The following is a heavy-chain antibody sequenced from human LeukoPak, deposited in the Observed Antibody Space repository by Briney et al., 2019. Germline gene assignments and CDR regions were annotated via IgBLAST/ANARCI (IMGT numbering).Heavy chain of an antibody. J-gene: IGHJ3*02. V-gene: IGHV3-74*01. Sequence: PGGSLRLSCAASGFTFSSYWMHWVRQAPGKGLVWVSRINSDGSSTSYADSVKGRFTISRDNAKNTLYLQMNSLRAEDTAVYYCARGSWGYNQPFGGAFDIWGQGTMVTVSS. D-gene: IGHD5-24*01. CDR3: ARGSWGYNQPFGGAFDI. CDR2: INSDGSST. CDR1: GFTFSSYW.